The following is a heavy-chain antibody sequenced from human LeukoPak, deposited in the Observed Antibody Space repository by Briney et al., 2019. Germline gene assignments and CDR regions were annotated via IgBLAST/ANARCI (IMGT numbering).Heavy chain of an antibody. CDR2: IIPIFGTA. V-gene: IGHV1-69*05. J-gene: IGHJ6*03. CDR1: GYTFTSYY. CDR3: ARWWGGAELATRGYYYYMDV. Sequence: SVKVSCKASGYTFTSYYIHWVRQAPGQGLEWMGGIIPIFGTANYAQKFQGRVTITTDESTSTAYMELSSLRSEETAVYYCARWWGGAELATRGYYYYMDVWGKGTTVTVSS. D-gene: IGHD1-26*01.